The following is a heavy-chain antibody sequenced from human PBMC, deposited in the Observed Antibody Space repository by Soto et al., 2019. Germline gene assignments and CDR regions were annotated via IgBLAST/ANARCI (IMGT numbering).Heavy chain of an antibody. Sequence: SETLSLTCTVSGDSITSNSYFWAWIRQPPGKGLEWIGYIYYGGSTYYNPSLQSRVTMSVDRSRNQFSLKLNSVTAADTAVYYCARVRREYDNSGPVDYWGQGTLVTVSS. CDR3: ARVRREYDNSGPVDY. CDR1: GDSITSNSYF. J-gene: IGHJ4*02. V-gene: IGHV4-39*07. CDR2: IYYGGST. D-gene: IGHD3-22*01.